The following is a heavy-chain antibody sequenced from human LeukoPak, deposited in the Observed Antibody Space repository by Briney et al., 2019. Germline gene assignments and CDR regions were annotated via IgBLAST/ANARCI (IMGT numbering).Heavy chain of an antibody. J-gene: IGHJ4*02. V-gene: IGHV3-7*01. CDR1: GFTFRSNW. Sequence: PGGSLRLSCAVSGFTFRSNWMSWVRQAPGKGLEWVANINQDGSEKYYVDSVKGRFTISRDNAKNSLYLQMNSLRAEDTAVYYCASEHYYGSGSYYHQYYFDYWGQGTLVTVSS. D-gene: IGHD3-10*01. CDR3: ASEHYYGSGSYYHQYYFDY. CDR2: INQDGSEK.